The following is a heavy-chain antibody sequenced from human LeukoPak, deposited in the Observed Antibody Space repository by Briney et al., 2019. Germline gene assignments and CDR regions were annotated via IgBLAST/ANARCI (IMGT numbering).Heavy chain of an antibody. CDR1: GGSFSGYY. J-gene: IGHJ4*02. V-gene: IGHV4-34*01. D-gene: IGHD1-1*01. Sequence: SETLSLTCAVYGGSFSGYYWNWIRQPPGKGLEWIGEVNHGGSTNYNPSLKSRVTISVDTSKNQFSLKLTSVTAADTAVYYCARVSNSPWWGQGTLVTVSS. CDR3: ARVSNSPW. CDR2: VNHGGST.